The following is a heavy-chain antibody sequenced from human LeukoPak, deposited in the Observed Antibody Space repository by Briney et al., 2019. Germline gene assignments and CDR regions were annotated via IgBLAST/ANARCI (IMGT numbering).Heavy chain of an antibody. CDR3: ARDSFGESRYYGMDV. V-gene: IGHV4-59*12. D-gene: IGHD3-10*01. Sequence: SETLSLTCTVSGGSISSYYWSWIRQPPGKGLEWIGYIYYSGSTNYNPSLKSRVTISVDTSKNQFSLKLSSVTAADTAVYYCARDSFGESRYYGMDVWGQGTTVTVSS. CDR2: IYYSGST. CDR1: GGSISSYY. J-gene: IGHJ6*02.